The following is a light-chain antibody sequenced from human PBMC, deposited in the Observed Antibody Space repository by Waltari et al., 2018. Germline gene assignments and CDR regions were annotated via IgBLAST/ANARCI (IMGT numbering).Light chain of an antibody. Sequence: QSALTQPASVSGSPGQSITIPCTGTSRDVGSYNLVSWYQQHPGKAPKLMIYEVSKRPSGVSNRFSGSKSGNTASLTISGLQAEDEADYYCCSYAGSSNVVFGGGTKLTVL. CDR1: SRDVGSYNL. CDR3: CSYAGSSNVV. V-gene: IGLV2-23*02. CDR2: EVS. J-gene: IGLJ2*01.